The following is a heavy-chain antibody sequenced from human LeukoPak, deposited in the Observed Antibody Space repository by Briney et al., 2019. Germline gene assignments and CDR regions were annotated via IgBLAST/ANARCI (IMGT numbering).Heavy chain of an antibody. CDR3: ARVIRGYSQTDDYGDYRGEDYYYYMDV. Sequence: SETLSLTCAVYGGSFSGYYWSWIRQPPGKGLEWIGEINHSGSTNYNPSLKSRVTISVDTSKNQFSLKLSSVTAADTAVYYCARVIRGYSQTDDYGDYRGEDYYYYMDVWGKGTTVTVSS. D-gene: IGHD4-17*01. CDR2: INHSGST. J-gene: IGHJ6*03. CDR1: GGSFSGYY. V-gene: IGHV4-34*01.